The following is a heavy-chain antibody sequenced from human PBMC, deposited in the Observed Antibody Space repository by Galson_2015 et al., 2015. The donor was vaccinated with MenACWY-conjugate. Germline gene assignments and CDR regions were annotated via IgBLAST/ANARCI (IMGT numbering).Heavy chain of an antibody. CDR3: AATTLGGVWFDP. CDR2: ISYSGST. V-gene: IGHV4-31*03. CDR1: GGSISSGPYY. J-gene: IGHJ5*02. D-gene: IGHD1/OR15-1a*01. Sequence: TLSLTCSVSGGSISSGPYYWSWIRQHPGKGLEWIGYISYSGSTYYNPSLESRLTISVDTSKNQLSLKLTYVTAADTAVYYCAATTLGGVWFDPWGQGTLVTVSS.